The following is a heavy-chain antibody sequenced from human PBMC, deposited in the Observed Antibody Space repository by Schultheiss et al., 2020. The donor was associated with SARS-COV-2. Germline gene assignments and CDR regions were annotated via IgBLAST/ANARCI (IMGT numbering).Heavy chain of an antibody. CDR1: GFTFSVYG. V-gene: IGHV3-30*02. CDR3: AKVCGGDCYLLDY. CDR2: IWYDGSNE. D-gene: IGHD2-21*02. Sequence: GGSLRLSCAASGFTFSVYGMHWVRQAPGKGLEWVAVIWYDGSNEYYADSVKGRFTISRDNSKNTLYLQMNSLRAEDTAVYYCAKVCGGDCYLLDYWGQGTLVTVSS. J-gene: IGHJ4*02.